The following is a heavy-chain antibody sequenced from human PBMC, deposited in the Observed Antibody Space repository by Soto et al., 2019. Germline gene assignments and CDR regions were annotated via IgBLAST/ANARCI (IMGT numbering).Heavy chain of an antibody. CDR1: GFSISTSGVG. V-gene: IGHV2-5*02. CDR2: IYWDDDK. CDR3: AHRDGNMVRGVISFDY. D-gene: IGHD3-10*01. J-gene: IGHJ4*02. Sequence: QITLKESGPPLVKPTQTLTLTCIFSGFSISTSGVGVGWIRQPPGKALEWLALIYWDDDKRYSPILKSRLTITKDPSKNQVVLTMTNMDPVDTATYYCAHRDGNMVRGVISFDYWGQGTLVTVSS.